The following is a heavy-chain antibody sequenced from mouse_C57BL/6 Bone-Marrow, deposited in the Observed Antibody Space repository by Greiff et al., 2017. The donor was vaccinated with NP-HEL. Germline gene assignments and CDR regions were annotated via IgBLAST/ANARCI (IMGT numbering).Heavy chain of an antibody. J-gene: IGHJ4*01. V-gene: IGHV1-64*01. D-gene: IGHD2-2*01. CDR2: IHPNSGST. CDR3: ARELLWLRRRDYYAMDY. CDR1: GYTFTSYW. Sequence: QVQLQQPGAELVKPGASVKLSCKASGYTFTSYWMHWVKQRPGQGLEWIGMIHPNSGSTNYNEKFKSKATLTADKSSSTAYMQISSLTSESSAVDYCARELLWLRRRDYYAMDYWGQGTSVTVSS.